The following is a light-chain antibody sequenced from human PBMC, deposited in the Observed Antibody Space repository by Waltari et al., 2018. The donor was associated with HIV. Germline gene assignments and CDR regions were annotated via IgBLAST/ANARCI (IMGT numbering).Light chain of an antibody. CDR3: AAWDDSLRGWV. Sequence: QSVLTQPPSASGTPGQRVTISCSGSSSNIGPNSVYWCHQPPGTTPKPLSYRSNRGPSGVPDSFSVSKSGTSRSLSISGLRSEDEADYYCAAWDDSLRGWVFGGGTKLTVL. V-gene: IGLV1-47*01. CDR2: RSN. CDR1: SSNIGPNS. J-gene: IGLJ3*02.